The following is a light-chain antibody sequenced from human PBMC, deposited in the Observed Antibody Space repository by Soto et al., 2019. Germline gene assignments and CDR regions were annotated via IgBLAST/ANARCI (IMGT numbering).Light chain of an antibody. Sequence: EIVLTQSPATLSLSPGERATLSCRASQSVSSYLAWYQQKPGQAPRLLIYDASNRATGFPARFSGSGSGTDFPLTISSLEPEDFAVYYCQQRSNWPPTFGPGTKVDIK. CDR2: DAS. CDR1: QSVSSY. J-gene: IGKJ3*01. V-gene: IGKV3-11*01. CDR3: QQRSNWPPT.